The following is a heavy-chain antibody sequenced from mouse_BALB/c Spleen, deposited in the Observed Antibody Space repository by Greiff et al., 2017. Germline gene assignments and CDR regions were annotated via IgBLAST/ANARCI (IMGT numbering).Heavy chain of an antibody. CDR1: GYTFTSYW. J-gene: IGHJ2*01. CDR3: TRYDYYGNLYFDY. D-gene: IGHD2-1*01. CDR2: IYPSDSYT. Sequence: QVQLQQPGAELVRPGASVKLSCKASGYTFTSYWINWVKQRPGQGLEWIGNIYPSDSYTNYNQKFKDKATLTVDKSSSTAYMQLSSPTSEDSAVYYCTRYDYYGNLYFDYWGQGTTLTVSS. V-gene: IGHV1-69*02.